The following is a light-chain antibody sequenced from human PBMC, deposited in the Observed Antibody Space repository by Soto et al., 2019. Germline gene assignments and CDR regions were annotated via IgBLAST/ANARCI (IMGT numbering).Light chain of an antibody. Sequence: EIVLTQSPATLSLSPGERATLSCRASQSVSSHLAWFQQRPGQAPRLLIYDASNRATGIPARFSGRGSGTDFTLTISRLEPEDVAVYYCQQYEAGVTFGQGTKVDI. CDR3: QQYEAGVT. CDR1: QSVSSH. V-gene: IGKV3-11*01. J-gene: IGKJ1*01. CDR2: DAS.